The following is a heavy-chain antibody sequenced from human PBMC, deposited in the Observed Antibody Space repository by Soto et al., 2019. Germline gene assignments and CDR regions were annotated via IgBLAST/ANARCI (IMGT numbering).Heavy chain of an antibody. CDR3: AMAGNYRYFDA. CDR1: GGSVSSGTYY. V-gene: IGHV4-61*01. J-gene: IGHJ4*02. Sequence: QVQLQESGPGLVTPSETLSLTCTVSGGSVSSGTYYWSWIRQPPGKGLEWIVYISSRGRTNYNPSLKNRVTISVDTSKNQFSLKLTSVTAADTAVYYCAMAGNYRYFDAWGQGTLVTVSS. D-gene: IGHD1-7*01. CDR2: ISSRGRT.